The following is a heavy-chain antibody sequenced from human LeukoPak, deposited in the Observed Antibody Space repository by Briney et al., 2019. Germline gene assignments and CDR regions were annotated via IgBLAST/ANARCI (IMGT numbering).Heavy chain of an antibody. CDR1: GFIFSDYA. V-gene: IGHV3-64D*06. J-gene: IGHJ4*02. CDR3: ARAPLVDY. D-gene: IGHD1-26*01. CDR2: ISSDGDRT. Sequence: GGSLRLSCSASGFIFSDYAMRWVRQAPGKGLEYISAISSDGDRTYFTDSVKGRFTISRDNSKNMLFLQMSSLRAEDTAVYYCARAPLVDYLGQGTLVTVSS.